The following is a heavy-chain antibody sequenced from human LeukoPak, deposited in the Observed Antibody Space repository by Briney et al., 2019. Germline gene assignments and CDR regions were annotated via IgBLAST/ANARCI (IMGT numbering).Heavy chain of an antibody. CDR1: GYTFTGYY. V-gene: IGHV1-2*02. J-gene: IGHJ4*02. CDR3: ARVPYSSGWYEWGDYFDY. CDR2: INPNSGGT. Sequence: ASVKVSCKASGYTFTGYYMHWVRQAPGQGLEWVGWINPNSGGTNYAQKFQGRVTMTRDTSISTAYMELSRLRSDDTAVYYCARVPYSSGWYEWGDYFDYWGQGTLVTVSS. D-gene: IGHD6-19*01.